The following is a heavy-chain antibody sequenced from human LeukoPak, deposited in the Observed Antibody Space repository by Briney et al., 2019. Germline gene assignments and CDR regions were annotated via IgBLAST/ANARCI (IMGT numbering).Heavy chain of an antibody. CDR3: ARDPGSSGDY. Sequence: ASVKVSCKASGYTFTAYYTHWVRQAPGQGLEWMGRINPNSGGTNYAQKFQGRVIMTRDTTSGTAYMELNSSRSDDTAVYYCARDPGSSGDYWGQGTLVTVSS. D-gene: IGHD6-25*01. CDR2: INPNSGGT. J-gene: IGHJ4*02. V-gene: IGHV1-2*06. CDR1: GYTFTAYY.